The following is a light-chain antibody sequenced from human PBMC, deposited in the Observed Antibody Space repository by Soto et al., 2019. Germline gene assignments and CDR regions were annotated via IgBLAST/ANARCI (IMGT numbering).Light chain of an antibody. V-gene: IGKV4-1*01. CDR3: QQYYSTLTWT. CDR2: WAS. Sequence: IVMTQSPDSLAVSLGERATINCKSSQSVLYSSNNKNYLAWYQQKPGQPPKLLIYWASTRESGVPDRFSGSGSGTDFTLTISSLQAEDVAVYYCQQYYSTLTWTFGQGTTVEIK. J-gene: IGKJ1*01. CDR1: QSVLYSSNNKNY.